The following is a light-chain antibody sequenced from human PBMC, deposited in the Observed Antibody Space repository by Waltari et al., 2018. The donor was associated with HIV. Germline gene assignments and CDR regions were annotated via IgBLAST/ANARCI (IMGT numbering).Light chain of an antibody. J-gene: IGKJ3*01. Sequence: EIVLTQSPATLFLSPGERATLSCRASQSFSSYLAWYQQKPGQAPRLLIYDTSNRATGIPARFSGSGSGTDFTLTISSLEPEDFAVYYCQQRTNWPPEFTFGPGTKVDIK. V-gene: IGKV3-11*01. CDR1: QSFSSY. CDR2: DTS. CDR3: QQRTNWPPEFT.